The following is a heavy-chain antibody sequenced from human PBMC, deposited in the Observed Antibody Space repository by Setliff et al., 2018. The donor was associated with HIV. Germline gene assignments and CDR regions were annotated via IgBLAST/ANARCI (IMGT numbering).Heavy chain of an antibody. V-gene: IGHV3-23*01. CDR3: AKVDNGHCLSNSCSDFEY. Sequence: GGSLTLSCAASGFIFSNNDITWIRQAPGKGLEWVSLIGTINNTCYADSVRGWFNISRDNAKNTLYLQMNSRRPEDTAVYYCAKVDNGHCLSNSCSDFEYWGQGTLVTVSS. D-gene: IGHD2-2*03. CDR2: IGTINNT. CDR1: GFIFSNND. J-gene: IGHJ4*02.